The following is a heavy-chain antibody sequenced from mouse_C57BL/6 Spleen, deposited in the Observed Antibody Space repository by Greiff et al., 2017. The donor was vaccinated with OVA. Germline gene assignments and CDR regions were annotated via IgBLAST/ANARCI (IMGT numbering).Heavy chain of an antibody. Sequence: EVKLMESGGGLVKPGGSLKLSCAASGFTFSDYGMHWVRQAPEKGLEWVAYISSGSSTIYYADTVKGRFTISRDNAKNTLFLQMTSLRSEDTAMYYCARGRTVFYFDYWGQGTTLTVSS. CDR2: ISSGSSTI. CDR1: GFTFSDYG. V-gene: IGHV5-17*01. D-gene: IGHD4-1*01. J-gene: IGHJ2*01. CDR3: ARGRTVFYFDY.